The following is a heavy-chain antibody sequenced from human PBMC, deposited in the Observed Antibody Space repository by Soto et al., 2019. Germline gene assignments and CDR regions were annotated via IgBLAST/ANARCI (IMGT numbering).Heavy chain of an antibody. CDR3: ARDFIGYCSSTSCYKRYGMDV. CDR1: GFTFSSYW. D-gene: IGHD2-2*02. CDR2: IKQDGSEK. Sequence: GGSLRLSCAASGFTFSSYWMSWVRQAPGKGLEWVANIKQDGSEKYYVDSVKGRFTISRDNAKNSLYLQMNSLRAEDTAVYYCARDFIGYCSSTSCYKRYGMDVWGQGTTVTVSS. V-gene: IGHV3-7*03. J-gene: IGHJ6*02.